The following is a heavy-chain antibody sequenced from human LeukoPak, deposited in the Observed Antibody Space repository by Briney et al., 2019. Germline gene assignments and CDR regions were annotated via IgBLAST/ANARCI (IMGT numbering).Heavy chain of an antibody. Sequence: PSETLSLTCTVSGASISSSTFYWAWIRQPPGKGPEWLGSIYYNGNTNYNSSLKSRVTISVDTSNNQFSLKVSSVTAADTAVYYCTRHQTNNYGSGSPFDYWGQGTLVTVSS. V-gene: IGHV4-39*01. J-gene: IGHJ4*02. CDR3: TRHQTNNYGSGSPFDY. D-gene: IGHD3-10*01. CDR1: GASISSSTFY. CDR2: IYYNGNT.